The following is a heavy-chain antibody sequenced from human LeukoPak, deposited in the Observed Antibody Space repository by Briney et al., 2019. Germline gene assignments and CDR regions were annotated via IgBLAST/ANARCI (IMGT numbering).Heavy chain of an antibody. CDR2: ISGSGGST. J-gene: IGHJ4*02. V-gene: IGHV3-23*01. CDR1: GFTFSSYA. D-gene: IGHD5-18*01. Sequence: GVSLRLSCAASGFTFSSYAMSWVRQAPGKGLEWVSAISGSGGSTYYADSVKGRFTISRDNSKNTLYLQMNSLRAEDTAVYYCAKDRGYSYEFDYWGQGTLVTVSS. CDR3: AKDRGYSYEFDY.